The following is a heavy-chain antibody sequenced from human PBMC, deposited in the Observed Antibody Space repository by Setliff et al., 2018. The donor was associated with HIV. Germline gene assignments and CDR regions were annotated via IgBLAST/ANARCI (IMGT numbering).Heavy chain of an antibody. J-gene: IGHJ4*02. V-gene: IGHV1-69*13. D-gene: IGHD3-22*01. CDR1: GGTFSSYV. CDR2: IIPIFGTA. Sequence: SVKVSCKVSGGTFSSYVISWVRQAPGQGLEWMGGIIPIFGTANYAQKFQGRVTITADESTSTAYMELSSLRSEDTAVYYCAREERYYDGKGALDYWGQGMLVTVSS. CDR3: AREERYYDGKGALDY.